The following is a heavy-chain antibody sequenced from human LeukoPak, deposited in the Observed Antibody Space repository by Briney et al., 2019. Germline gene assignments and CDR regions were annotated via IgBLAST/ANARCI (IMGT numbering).Heavy chain of an antibody. CDR2: IYTSGST. CDR1: GGSISSGSYY. J-gene: IGHJ4*02. D-gene: IGHD3-22*01. CDR3: ARDRYHYDSSGYYQLDY. Sequence: NASETLSLTCTVSGGSISSGSYYWSWIRQPAGKGLEWIGRIYTSGSTNYNPSLKSRVTMSVDTSKNQFSLKLSSVTAADTAVYYCARDRYHYDSSGYYQLDYWGQGTLVTVSS. V-gene: IGHV4-61*02.